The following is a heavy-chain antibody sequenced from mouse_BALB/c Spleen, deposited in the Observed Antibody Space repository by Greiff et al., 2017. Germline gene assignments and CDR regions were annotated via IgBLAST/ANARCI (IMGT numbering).Heavy chain of an antibody. D-gene: IGHD1-1*01. V-gene: IGHV14-3*02. CDR3: ARGSY. CDR1: GFNIKDTY. CDR2: IDPANGNT. Sequence: EVHLVESGAELVKPGASVKLSCTASGFNIKDTYMHWVKQRPEQGLEWIGWIDPANGNTKYDPKFQGKATITADTSSNTAYLQLSSLTSEDTAVYYCARGSYWGQGTTLTVSS. J-gene: IGHJ2*01.